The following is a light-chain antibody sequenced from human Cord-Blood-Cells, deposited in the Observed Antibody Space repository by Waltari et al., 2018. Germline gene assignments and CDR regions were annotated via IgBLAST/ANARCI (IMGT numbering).Light chain of an antibody. CDR1: SSDVGSYNL. V-gene: IGLV2-23*01. CDR2: EGS. Sequence: QSALTQPASVSGSPGQPITISCTGTSSDVGSYNLVSWYQQHPGKAPKLMIYEGSKRPSVVSNRFSGSKSGNTASLTISGLQAEDEADYYCCSYAGSSTFVFGTGTKVTVL. J-gene: IGLJ1*01. CDR3: CSYAGSSTFV.